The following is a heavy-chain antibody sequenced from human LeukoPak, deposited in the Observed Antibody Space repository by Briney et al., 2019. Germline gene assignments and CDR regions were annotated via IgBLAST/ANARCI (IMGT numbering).Heavy chain of an antibody. CDR3: AREVVGAIYFDC. J-gene: IGHJ4*02. D-gene: IGHD1-26*01. V-gene: IGHV3-30-3*01. CDR2: ISYGGSNE. CDR1: GFTFSSYA. Sequence: GGSLRLSCAASGFTFSSYAMSWVRQAPGKGLVWLAFISYGGSNEFYADSVKGRFTISRDNSKNTLYLQMNSLRAEDTAVYYCAREVVGAIYFDCWGQGTLVTVSS.